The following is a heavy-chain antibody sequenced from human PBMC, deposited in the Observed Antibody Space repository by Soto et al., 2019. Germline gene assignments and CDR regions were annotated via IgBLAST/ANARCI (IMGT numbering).Heavy chain of an antibody. Sequence: SETLSLTCTVSGGSISSGDYYWSWIRQPPGKGLEWIGYIYYSGSTYYNPSLKSRVTISVDTSKNQFSLKLSSVTAADTAVYYCARGLPRGYGDYGASNWFDPWGQGTLVTSPQ. CDR1: GGSISSGDYY. CDR2: IYYSGST. J-gene: IGHJ5*02. CDR3: ARGLPRGYGDYGASNWFDP. D-gene: IGHD4-17*01. V-gene: IGHV4-30-4*01.